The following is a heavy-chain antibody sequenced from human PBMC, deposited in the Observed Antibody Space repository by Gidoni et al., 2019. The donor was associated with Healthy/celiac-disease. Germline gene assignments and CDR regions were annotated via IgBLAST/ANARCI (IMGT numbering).Heavy chain of an antibody. J-gene: IGHJ6*02. CDR3: AKDRSDSSGYFYGMDV. D-gene: IGHD3-22*01. Sequence: QLQLVASGGGVVQPGRSLRLSCAASGFTLLIYGMHWVRQAPGKGLEWVAVISYDGSNKYYADSVKGRFTISRDNSKNTLYLQMNSLRAEDTAVYYCAKDRSDSSGYFYGMDVWGQGTTVTVSS. CDR1: GFTLLIYG. CDR2: ISYDGSNK. V-gene: IGHV3-30*18.